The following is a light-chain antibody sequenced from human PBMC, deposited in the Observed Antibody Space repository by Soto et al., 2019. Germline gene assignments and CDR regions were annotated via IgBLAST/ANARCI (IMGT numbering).Light chain of an antibody. CDR1: QNVKSF. J-gene: IGKJ5*01. CDR2: DAS. Sequence: EIVLTQSPATLSLSPGERATLSCRASQNVKSFLAWYKQKPGQAPRLLIYDASTRATGIPSRFSGSGFGTDFTLTISSLEPEDSAIYYCQQRDTWPPITFGQGTRLEIK. CDR3: QQRDTWPPIT. V-gene: IGKV3-11*01.